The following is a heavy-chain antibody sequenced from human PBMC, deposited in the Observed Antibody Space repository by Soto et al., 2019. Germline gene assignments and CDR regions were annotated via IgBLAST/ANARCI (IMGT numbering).Heavy chain of an antibody. J-gene: IGHJ6*02. CDR3: AGVLGYCSSTSSGSCYYYGMDV. V-gene: IGHV1-46*01. CDR1: GYTFTSYY. CDR2: INPSGGST. D-gene: IGHD2-2*01. Sequence: ASVKVSCKASGYTFTSYYMHWVRQAPGQGXEWMGIINPSGGSTSYAQKFQGRVTMTRDTSTSTVYMELSSLRSEDTAVYYCAGVLGYCSSTSSGSCYYYGMDVWGQGTMVTVSS.